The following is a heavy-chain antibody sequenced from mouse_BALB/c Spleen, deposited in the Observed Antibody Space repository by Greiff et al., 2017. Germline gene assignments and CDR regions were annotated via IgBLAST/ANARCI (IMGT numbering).Heavy chain of an antibody. CDR3: ARHKPVVAKDYFDY. CDR2: ISSGGSYT. CDR1: GFTFSSYG. Sequence: EVKLEESGGDLVKPGGSLKLSCAASGFTFSSYGMSWVRQTPDKRLEWVATISSGGSYTYYPDSVKGRFTISRDNAKNTLYLQMSSLKSEDTAMYYCARHKPVVAKDYFDYWGQGTTLTVSS. J-gene: IGHJ2*01. D-gene: IGHD1-1*01. V-gene: IGHV5-6*02.